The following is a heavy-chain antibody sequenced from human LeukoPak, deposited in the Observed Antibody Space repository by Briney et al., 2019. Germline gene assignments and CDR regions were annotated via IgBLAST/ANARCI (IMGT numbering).Heavy chain of an antibody. CDR1: GGSISSYY. Sequence: PSETLSLTCTVSGGSISSYYWTWIRQPPGKGLQWLGYVYYSGSTNYNPSLKSRVTISVDASKNQFSLKLSSVTAADTAVYYCARDRGYYGSGSYYHFDYWGQGTLVTVSS. D-gene: IGHD3-10*01. CDR2: VYYSGST. V-gene: IGHV4-59*01. J-gene: IGHJ4*02. CDR3: ARDRGYYGSGSYYHFDY.